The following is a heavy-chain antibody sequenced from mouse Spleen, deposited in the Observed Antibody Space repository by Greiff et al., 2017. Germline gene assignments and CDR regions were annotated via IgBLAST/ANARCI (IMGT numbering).Heavy chain of an antibody. Sequence: QVQLQQSGAELVRPGSSVKLSCKASGYTFTSYWMDWVKQRPGQGLEWIGNIYPSDSETHYNQKFKDKATLTVDKSSSTAYMQLSSLTSEDSAVYYCARSDYDWFAYWGQGTLVTVSA. CDR3: ARSDYDWFAY. CDR2: IYPSDSET. CDR1: GYTFTSYW. V-gene: IGHV1-61*01. D-gene: IGHD2-4*01. J-gene: IGHJ3*01.